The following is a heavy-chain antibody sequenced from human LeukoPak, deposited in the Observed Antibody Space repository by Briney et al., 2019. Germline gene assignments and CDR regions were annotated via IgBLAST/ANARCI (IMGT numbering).Heavy chain of an antibody. CDR2: ISGSGGST. J-gene: IGHJ4*02. CDR1: GGSISSYY. CDR3: AKDPGGGSYLADY. D-gene: IGHD1-26*01. Sequence: ETLSLTCTVSGGSISSYYWSWIRQPPGKGLEWVSAISGSGGSTYYADSVKGRFTISRDNSKNTLYLQMNSLRAEDTAVYYCAKDPGGGSYLADYWGQGTLVTVSS. V-gene: IGHV3-23*01.